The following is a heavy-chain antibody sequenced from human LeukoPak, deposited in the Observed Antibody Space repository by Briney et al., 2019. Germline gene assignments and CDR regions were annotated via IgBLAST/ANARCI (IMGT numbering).Heavy chain of an antibody. D-gene: IGHD3-10*01. CDR2: ISSTGSTI. CDR1: GFTFSSCA. Sequence: PGGSLRLSCAASGFTFSSCAMSWVRQAPGKGLEWVSYISSTGSTIYYADSVKGRFTISRDNAKNSLYLQMNSLRAEDTAVYYCARDSSMIREFDYWGQGTLVTVSS. J-gene: IGHJ4*02. V-gene: IGHV3-48*04. CDR3: ARDSSMIREFDY.